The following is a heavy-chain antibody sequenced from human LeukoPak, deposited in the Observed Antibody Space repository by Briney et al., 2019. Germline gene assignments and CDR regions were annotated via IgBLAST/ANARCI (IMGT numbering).Heavy chain of an antibody. V-gene: IGHV3-11*04. D-gene: IGHD1-26*01. CDR3: VRSAQWELPDY. Sequence: PGRSLRLSCAASGFTFSDYYMSWLRQAPGKGLEWISYISSSGSSIQYADSVRGRFTISRDNAKTSLYLQMNSPRAEDTSVYYCVRSAQWELPDYWGQGTLVTVSS. CDR1: GFTFSDYY. J-gene: IGHJ4*02. CDR2: ISSSGSSI.